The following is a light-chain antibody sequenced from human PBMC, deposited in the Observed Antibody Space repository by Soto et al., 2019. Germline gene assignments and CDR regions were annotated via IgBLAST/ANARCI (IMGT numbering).Light chain of an antibody. J-gene: IGLJ1*01. CDR2: GNR. CDR1: SSNIGAGYD. Sequence: QSVLTQPPSVSGAPGQRVTISCTGSSSNIGAGYDVHWYQQLPGTAPKLVIYGNRNRPSGVSDRFSGSKSGNTASLTISGLQAEDEANYYCNSYTTLSNRVFGTGTKLTVL. CDR3: NSYTTLSNRV. V-gene: IGLV1-40*01.